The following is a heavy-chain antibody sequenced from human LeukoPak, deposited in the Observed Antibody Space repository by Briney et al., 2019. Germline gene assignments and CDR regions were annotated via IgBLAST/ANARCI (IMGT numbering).Heavy chain of an antibody. V-gene: IGHV4-34*01. D-gene: IGHD2-15*01. J-gene: IGHJ5*02. CDR2: INHSGST. CDR3: PRWKSRYCSGCTCYLNLFDP. Sequence: PSETLSLTCAVYGGSFSGYYWGWLRQPPRKGLEWIGEINHSGSTNYNPSLKSRVTISVDTSKNQFSLKLSSVHAADRAVYYCPRWKSRYCSGCTCYLNLFDPWGQGTLVTVSA. CDR1: GGSFSGYY.